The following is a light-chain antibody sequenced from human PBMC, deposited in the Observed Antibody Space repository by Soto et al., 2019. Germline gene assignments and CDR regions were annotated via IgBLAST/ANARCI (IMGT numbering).Light chain of an antibody. CDR3: QQSYSTPL. V-gene: IGKV1-5*01. Sequence: DIQMTQSPSTLSASVGDRVTITCRASQSITNWLAWYQQKPGKAPKLLVYDASSLESGVPSRFSGSGSGTDFTLTISSLQPEDFATYYCQQSYSTPLFGGGTKVDIK. J-gene: IGKJ4*01. CDR1: QSITNW. CDR2: DAS.